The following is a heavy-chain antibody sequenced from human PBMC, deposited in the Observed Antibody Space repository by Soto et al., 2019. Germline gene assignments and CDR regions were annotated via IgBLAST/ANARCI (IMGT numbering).Heavy chain of an antibody. V-gene: IGHV1-18*04. CDR1: GYTFTSYG. D-gene: IGHD1-26*01. Sequence: QVQLVQSGAEVKKPGASVKVSSKASGYTFTSYGISWVRQAPGQGLEWMGWISAYNGNTNYAQKLQGRVTMTTDTPTSTAYMELRSLRSDDTAVYYCARGEHTSIDGYYYGMDVWGQGPTVTVSS. CDR3: ARGEHTSIDGYYYGMDV. CDR2: ISAYNGNT. J-gene: IGHJ6*02.